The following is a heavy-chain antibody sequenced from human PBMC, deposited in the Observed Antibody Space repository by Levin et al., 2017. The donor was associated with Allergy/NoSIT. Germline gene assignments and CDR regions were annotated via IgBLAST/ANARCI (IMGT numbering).Heavy chain of an antibody. V-gene: IGHV3-30*18. Sequence: GESLKISCAASGFSFSTYGIQWVRQAPGKGLEWVALITSDGSNKYYADPVKGRFTISRDNSKHTVNLQMNSLRAEDTAVYYCAKGGDFDYWGLGTVVTVSS. J-gene: IGHJ4*02. CDR2: ITSDGSNK. D-gene: IGHD1-26*01. CDR1: GFSFSTYG. CDR3: AKGGDFDY.